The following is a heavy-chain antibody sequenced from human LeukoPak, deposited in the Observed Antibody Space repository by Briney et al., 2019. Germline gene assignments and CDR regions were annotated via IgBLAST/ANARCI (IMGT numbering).Heavy chain of an antibody. V-gene: IGHV3-15*01. CDR2: IKSKIDGETT. CDR3: TPHSGYDSSGYYY. Sequence: GGSLRLSCVASGFTFTSAWMSWVRQAPGKGLEWVGRIKSKIDGETTDHAAPVKGRFTISRDDSKNTVHLQMNSLKTEDTAVYYCTPHSGYDSSGYYYWGQGTLVTVSS. CDR1: GFTFTSAW. J-gene: IGHJ4*02. D-gene: IGHD3-22*01.